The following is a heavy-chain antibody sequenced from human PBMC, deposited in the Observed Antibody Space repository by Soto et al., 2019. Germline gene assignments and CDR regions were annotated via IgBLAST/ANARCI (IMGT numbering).Heavy chain of an antibody. CDR2: ISGSGGST. CDR1: GFTFSSYA. J-gene: IGHJ6*02. Sequence: GGSLRLSCAASGFTFSSYAMSWVRQAPGKGLEWVSAISGSGGSTYYADSVKGRFTISRDNSKNSLYLQMNSLRTEDTALYYCAKEALRYFDWLLPGSYYYYGMDVWGQGTTVTVSS. V-gene: IGHV3-23*01. D-gene: IGHD3-9*01. CDR3: AKEALRYFDWLLPGSYYYYGMDV.